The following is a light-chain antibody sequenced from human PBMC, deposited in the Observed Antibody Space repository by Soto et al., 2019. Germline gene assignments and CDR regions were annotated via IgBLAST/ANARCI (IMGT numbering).Light chain of an antibody. Sequence: EVVLTQSPATLSLSPGERATLSCRASQSVSSYLAWYQQRPGQPPRLLIYDASHTAPGIPARFSGSGSGTDFTLTISSLEPEDFAVYSCQQRSLWPWTFGQGSQVEI. CDR3: QQRSLWPWT. V-gene: IGKV3-11*01. CDR2: DAS. J-gene: IGKJ1*01. CDR1: QSVSSY.